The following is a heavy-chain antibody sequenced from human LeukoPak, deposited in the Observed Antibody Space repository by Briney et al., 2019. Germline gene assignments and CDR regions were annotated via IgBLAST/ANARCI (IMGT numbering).Heavy chain of an antibody. Sequence: ASVKVSCKASGYTFTGYYMHWVRQAPGQGLEWMGWINPNSGGTNYAQKFQGRVTMTRDTSISTAYMELSRLRSDDTAVYYCARGVVAAAESKEYYYYYYMDVWGKGTTVTVSS. CDR2: INPNSGGT. J-gene: IGHJ6*03. D-gene: IGHD6-13*01. CDR3: ARGVVAAAESKEYYYYYYMDV. V-gene: IGHV1-2*02. CDR1: GYTFTGYY.